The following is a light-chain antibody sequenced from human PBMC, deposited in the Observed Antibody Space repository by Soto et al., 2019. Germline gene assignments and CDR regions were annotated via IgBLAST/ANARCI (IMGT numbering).Light chain of an antibody. V-gene: IGKV3-20*01. Sequence: EIVLTQSPGTLSLSPGERATLSCRASQSVSSSYLAWFQQKPAQAPRLLIYGASSRATGMPDRFSGSGSGTDFTLTISRLGHEDFAVYYCQQYGTSPGWTFGQGTKVEIK. CDR3: QQYGTSPGWT. CDR2: GAS. J-gene: IGKJ1*01. CDR1: QSVSSSY.